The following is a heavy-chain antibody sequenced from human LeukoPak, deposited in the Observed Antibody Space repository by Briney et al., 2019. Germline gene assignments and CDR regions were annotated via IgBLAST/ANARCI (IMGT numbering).Heavy chain of an antibody. V-gene: IGHV1-46*01. CDR2: INPSGGST. J-gene: IGHJ6*02. Sequence: ASVKVSCKASGYTFTSYYMHWVRQAPGQGLEWMEIINPSGGSTSYAQKFQGRVTMTWDTSTSTVYMELSSLRSEDTAVYYCARVTMVRGYGMDVWGQGTTVTVSS. D-gene: IGHD3-10*01. CDR3: ARVTMVRGYGMDV. CDR1: GYTFTSYY.